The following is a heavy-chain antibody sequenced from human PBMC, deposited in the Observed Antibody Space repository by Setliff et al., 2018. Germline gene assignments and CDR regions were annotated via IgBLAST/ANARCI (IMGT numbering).Heavy chain of an antibody. CDR1: GYTFTSHY. CDR3: ARDVLQFLEWLFVPEGMDV. D-gene: IGHD3-3*01. CDR2: INPSSGRT. J-gene: IGHJ6*03. Sequence: GASVKVSCKASGYTFTSHYMHWVRQAPGLGLEWMGTINPSSGRTSYAQKFQGRVTITRDTSASTAYMELSSLRSEDTAVYYCARDVLQFLEWLFVPEGMDVWGKGTTVTVSS. V-gene: IGHV1-46*01.